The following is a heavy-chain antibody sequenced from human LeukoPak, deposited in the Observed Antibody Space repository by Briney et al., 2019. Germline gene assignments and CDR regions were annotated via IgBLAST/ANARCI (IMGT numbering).Heavy chain of an antibody. Sequence: SETLSLTCAVSGYSISSGYYWGWIRQPPGKGLEWIGSIYHSGSFYYNPSLKSRVTISVDTSKNQFSLKLSSVTAADTAVYYCARGWLKYYDSSGYLEGDLNDAFDIWGQGTMVTVSS. D-gene: IGHD3-22*01. CDR1: GYSISSGYY. V-gene: IGHV4-38-2*01. CDR3: ARGWLKYYDSSGYLEGDLNDAFDI. CDR2: IYHSGSF. J-gene: IGHJ3*02.